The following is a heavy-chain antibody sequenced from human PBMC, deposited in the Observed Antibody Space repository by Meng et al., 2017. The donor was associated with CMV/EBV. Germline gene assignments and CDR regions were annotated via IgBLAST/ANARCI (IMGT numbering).Heavy chain of an antibody. CDR1: GYTSTGYY. V-gene: IGHV1-2*02. J-gene: IGHJ3*02. CDR2: INPNSGGT. CDR3: AGIDYSSSYFAFDI. D-gene: IGHD6-6*01. Sequence: ASVKVSCKASGYTSTGYYMHWVRQAPGQGLEWMGWINPNSGGTNYAQKFQGRVTMTRDTSISTAYMELSRLRSDDTAVYYCAGIDYSSSYFAFDIWGQGTTVTVSS.